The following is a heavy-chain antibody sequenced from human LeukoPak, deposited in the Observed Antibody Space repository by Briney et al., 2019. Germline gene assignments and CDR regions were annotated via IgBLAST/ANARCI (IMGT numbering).Heavy chain of an antibody. Sequence: GGSLRLSCAASGFTFSSKYMSWVRQAPGRGLEWVSVTYGSGSTYYAHSVKGRFTISRDNSKNTLYPQMNSLRAEDTAVYYCARAPGSSGFGLYFDYWGQGTLVTVSS. CDR2: TYGSGST. D-gene: IGHD3-22*01. J-gene: IGHJ4*02. CDR1: GFTFSSKY. V-gene: IGHV3-66*01. CDR3: ARAPGSSGFGLYFDY.